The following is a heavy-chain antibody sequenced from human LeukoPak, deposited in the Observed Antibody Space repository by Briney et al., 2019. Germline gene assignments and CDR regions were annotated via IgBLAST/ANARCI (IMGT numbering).Heavy chain of an antibody. Sequence: SETLSLTRTVSGGSISSSSYYWGWIRQPPGKGLEWIGSIYYSGSTYYNPSLKSRVTISVDTSKNQFSLKLSSVTAADTAVYYCGVFGVVIIPGDYWGQGTLVTVSS. J-gene: IGHJ4*02. CDR3: GVFGVVIIPGDY. CDR2: IYYSGST. CDR1: GGSISSSSYY. D-gene: IGHD3-3*01. V-gene: IGHV4-39*01.